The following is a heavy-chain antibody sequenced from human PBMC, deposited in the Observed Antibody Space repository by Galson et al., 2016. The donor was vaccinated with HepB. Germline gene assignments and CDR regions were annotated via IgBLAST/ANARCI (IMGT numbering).Heavy chain of an antibody. CDR1: GASISSSSYY. Sequence: SETLSLTCSVSGASISSSSYYWGWIRQPPGKGLEWIASISYSGSTTYYNPSLESRVPISIDTSKNQFSLKLNSVTAADTAVYYCASVPASTRFDYWGQGTLVTVSS. V-gene: IGHV4-39*07. CDR3: ASVPASTRFDY. J-gene: IGHJ4*02. CDR2: ISYSGSTT. D-gene: IGHD3-3*02.